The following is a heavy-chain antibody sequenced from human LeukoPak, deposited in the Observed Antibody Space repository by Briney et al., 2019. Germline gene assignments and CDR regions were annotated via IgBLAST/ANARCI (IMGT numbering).Heavy chain of an antibody. J-gene: IGHJ4*02. CDR1: GFTFSSYA. CDR3: ARGPSGYHNT. V-gene: IGHV3-30*04. D-gene: IGHD5-12*01. CDR2: ISYDGTNK. Sequence: GRSLRLSCAASGFTFSSYAIHWVRQAPGKGLEWVAVISYDGTNKYYADPVKGRFTISRDTSKNTLYLQMNSLRDEDTAVYYCARGPSGYHNTGGQGTLVTVSS.